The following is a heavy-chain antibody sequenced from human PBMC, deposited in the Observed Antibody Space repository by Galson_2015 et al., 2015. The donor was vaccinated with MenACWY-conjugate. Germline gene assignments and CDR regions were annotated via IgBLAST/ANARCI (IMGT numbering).Heavy chain of an antibody. V-gene: IGHV6-1*01. CDR2: TYYRSKWYN. CDR1: GDSVSSNSAA. D-gene: IGHD6-13*01. J-gene: IGHJ6*03. CDR3: ARGAAAGTDYYYYYMDV. Sequence: CAISGDSVSSNSAAWNWIRQSPSRDLEWLGRTYYRSKWYNDYAVSVKSRITINPDTSKNQFSLQLNSVTPEDTAVYYCARGAAAGTDYYYYYMDVWGKGTTVTVSS.